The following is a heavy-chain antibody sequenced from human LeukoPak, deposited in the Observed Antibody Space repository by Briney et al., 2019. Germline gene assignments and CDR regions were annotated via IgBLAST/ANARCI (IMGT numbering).Heavy chain of an antibody. Sequence: ASVKVSCKTSGYTFTSFAINWVRQAPGQGLEWMGRINTNTGNPTYAQGFTGRFVFSLDTSVTTAYLQISSLKAEDTAVYYCARAEVYCSRSTCFLYWGQGTLVTVSS. CDR2: INTNTGNP. CDR1: GYTFTSFA. D-gene: IGHD2-15*01. CDR3: ARAEVYCSRSTCFLY. V-gene: IGHV7-4-1*02. J-gene: IGHJ4*02.